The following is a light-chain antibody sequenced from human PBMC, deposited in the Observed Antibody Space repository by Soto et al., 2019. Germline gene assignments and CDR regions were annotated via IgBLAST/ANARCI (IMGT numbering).Light chain of an antibody. J-gene: IGKJ4*01. CDR2: WAS. CDR1: QSVLYSSNNKNY. Sequence: DLVMTQSPDSLSVSLGERATINCKSSQSVLYSSNNKNYLAWYQQKPGQPPKLLIYWASTRESGVPDRFSGSGSGTDFTLTISSLQAEDVAVYYCQQYYSTLTFGGGTKVDI. CDR3: QQYYSTLT. V-gene: IGKV4-1*01.